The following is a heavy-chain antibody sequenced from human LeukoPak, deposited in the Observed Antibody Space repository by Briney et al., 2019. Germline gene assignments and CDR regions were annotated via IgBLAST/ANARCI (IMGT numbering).Heavy chain of an antibody. Sequence: SETLSLTCTVSGGSISSSSYYWGWIRQPPGKGLEWIGSIYYSGSTYYNPSLKSRVTISVDTSKNQFSLKLSSVTAADTAVYYCASGIQLWSDYWGQGTLVTVSS. V-gene: IGHV4-39*01. CDR1: GGSISSSSYY. D-gene: IGHD5-18*01. CDR2: IYYSGST. J-gene: IGHJ4*02. CDR3: ASGIQLWSDY.